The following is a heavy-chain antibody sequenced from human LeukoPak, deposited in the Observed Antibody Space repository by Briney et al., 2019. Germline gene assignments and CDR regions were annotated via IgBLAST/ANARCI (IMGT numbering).Heavy chain of an antibody. CDR3: ARDKFYGSGSYYEDY. Sequence: QPGGSLRLSCAASGFAFSSFWMHWVRQAPGKGLVWVSRINTDGSRTSYADSVKGRFTISRDNSKNTLYLQMNSLRAEDTAVYYCARDKFYGSGSYYEDYWGQGTLVTVSS. CDR1: GFAFSSFW. CDR2: INTDGSRT. J-gene: IGHJ4*02. D-gene: IGHD3-10*01. V-gene: IGHV3-74*01.